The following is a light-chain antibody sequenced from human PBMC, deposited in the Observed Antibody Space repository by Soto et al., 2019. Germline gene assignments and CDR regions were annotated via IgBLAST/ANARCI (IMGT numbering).Light chain of an antibody. V-gene: IGKV3-20*01. J-gene: IGKJ1*01. CDR3: QQYGSSPPGWT. CDR2: GAS. Sequence: EIVLTQSPGTLSLSPGERATLSCRASQSVSSSYLAWYQQKPGQAPRLLIYGASSRATGIPDRFSGSGSGTDFTLTISRLEPEDVAVYYCQQYGSSPPGWTFGQGTKVDIK. CDR1: QSVSSSY.